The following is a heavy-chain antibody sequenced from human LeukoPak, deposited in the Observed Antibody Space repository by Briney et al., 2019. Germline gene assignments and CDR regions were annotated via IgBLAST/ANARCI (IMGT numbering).Heavy chain of an antibody. CDR1: GFTFSNYE. CDR2: IIRSGTTI. V-gene: IGHV3-48*03. Sequence: GGSQRLSCAASGFTFSNYEINWVRQAPGKGLEWVSYIIRSGTTIFYADSVKGRFTISRDNAKNSLYLQMNSLRAEDTAVYFCARDRCITTNCTIFDYWGQGTLVTVSS. D-gene: IGHD2-2*01. J-gene: IGHJ4*02. CDR3: ARDRCITTNCTIFDY.